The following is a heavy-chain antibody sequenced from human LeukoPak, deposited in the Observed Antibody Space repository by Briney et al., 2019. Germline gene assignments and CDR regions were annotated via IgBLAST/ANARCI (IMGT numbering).Heavy chain of an antibody. CDR1: GGSISSYY. Sequence: SETLSLTCTVSGGSISSYYWSWIRQPAGKGLEWIGRIYTSGGTNYNPSLKSRVTMSVDTSKNQFSLKLSSVTAADTAVYYCARDFYYYDSSGYYYNWRDSWFDPWGQGTLVTVSS. CDR3: ARDFYYYDSSGYYYNWRDSWFDP. J-gene: IGHJ5*02. CDR2: IYTSGGT. D-gene: IGHD3-22*01. V-gene: IGHV4-4*07.